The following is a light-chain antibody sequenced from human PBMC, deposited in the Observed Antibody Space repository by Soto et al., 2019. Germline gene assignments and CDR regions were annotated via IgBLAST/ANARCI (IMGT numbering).Light chain of an antibody. CDR2: DNS. Sequence: QPVLTQPPSVSGAPGQRVTISCTGSSSNTGAGYDVHWYQQLPGTAPKLLIYDNSNRPSGVPDRFSGSKSGTSASLAITGLQAEDAAVYYCQPYDSSLSGYVFGTGTKLTVL. CDR1: SSNTGAGYD. V-gene: IGLV1-40*01. J-gene: IGLJ1*01. CDR3: QPYDSSLSGYV.